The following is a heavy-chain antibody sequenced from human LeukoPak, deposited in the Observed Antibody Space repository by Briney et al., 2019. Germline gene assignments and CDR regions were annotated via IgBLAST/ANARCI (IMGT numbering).Heavy chain of an antibody. D-gene: IGHD3-22*01. J-gene: IGHJ4*02. V-gene: IGHV1-2*02. CDR1: GYTFTGYY. CDR2: INPNSGGT. Sequence: ASVKVSCKASGYTFTGYYMHWVRQAPGQGLEWMGWINPNSGGTNYAQKFQGRVTMTTDTSTSTAYMELRSLRSDDTAVYYCAREERYYDSSGYYRDWGQGTLVTVSS. CDR3: AREERYYDSSGYYRD.